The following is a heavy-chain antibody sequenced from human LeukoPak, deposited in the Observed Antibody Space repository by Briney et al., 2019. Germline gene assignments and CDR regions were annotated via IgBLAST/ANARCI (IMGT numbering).Heavy chain of an antibody. CDR3: ARGFGGYHWGDYLDS. CDR1: GDTFEDCG. CDR2: INWNGDTT. J-gene: IGHJ4*02. D-gene: IGHD5-12*01. Sequence: GGSLRLSCAASGDTFEDCGMNWVRQVPGKGLEWVSGINWNGDTTGYADSVEGRFTISRDNAKNSLYLQMNSLRAEDTAFYYCARGFGGYHWGDYLDSWGQGTLVTVSS. V-gene: IGHV3-20*04.